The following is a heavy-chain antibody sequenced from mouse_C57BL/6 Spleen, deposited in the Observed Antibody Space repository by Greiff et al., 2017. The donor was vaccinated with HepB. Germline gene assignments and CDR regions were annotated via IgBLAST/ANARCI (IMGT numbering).Heavy chain of an antibody. CDR2: ISYSGST. CDR3: ARIGYYGFDY. D-gene: IGHD1-1*01. Sequence: EVKLEESGPGMVKPSQSLSLTCTVTGYSITSGYDWHWIRHFPGNKLEWMGYISYSGSTNYNPSLKSRISITHDTSKNHFFLKLNSVTTEDTATYYCARIGYYGFDYWGQGTTLTVSS. V-gene: IGHV3-1*01. CDR1: GYSITSGYD. J-gene: IGHJ2*01.